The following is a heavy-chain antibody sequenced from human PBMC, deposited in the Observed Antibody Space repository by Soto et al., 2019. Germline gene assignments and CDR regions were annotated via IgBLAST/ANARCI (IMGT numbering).Heavy chain of an antibody. D-gene: IGHD6-13*01. Sequence: PSETLSLTCAVSGGSISSGGYSWSWIRQPPGKGLEWIGYIYHRSTYYNPSLKSRVTISVDRSKNQFSLKLSSVTAADTAVYYCASSHAGAHITAAVHWGQGTLVTVSS. CDR1: GGSISSGGYS. V-gene: IGHV4-30-2*01. CDR2: IYHRST. CDR3: ASSHAGAHITAAVH. J-gene: IGHJ4*02.